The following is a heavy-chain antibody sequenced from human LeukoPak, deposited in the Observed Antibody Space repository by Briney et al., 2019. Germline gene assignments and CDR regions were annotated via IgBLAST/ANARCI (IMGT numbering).Heavy chain of an antibody. V-gene: IGHV6-1*01. D-gene: IGHD6-13*01. Sequence: SQTLSLTCAISLDSVSSNSATWNWIRQSPSRGLEWLGRTYYRSKWFNDYVGSVKSRITINPDTSKNQLSLQLSSVTPEDTAVYYRARVLTAAGTFEPCGQGTLVTVSS. CDR3: ARVLTAAGTFEP. CDR1: LDSVSSNSAT. J-gene: IGHJ5*02. CDR2: TYYRSKWFN.